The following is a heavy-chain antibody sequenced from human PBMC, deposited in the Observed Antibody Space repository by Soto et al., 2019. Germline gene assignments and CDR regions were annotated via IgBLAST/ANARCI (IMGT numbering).Heavy chain of an antibody. D-gene: IGHD1-1*01. J-gene: IGHJ6*03. CDR3: VRAQGTMYYDMDD. V-gene: IGHV3-48*03. CDR2: IGRGGDPI. CDR1: GFIFSGYQ. Sequence: PGGSXRLSCVFSGFIFSGYQFNWVRQAPGKGLEWVSYIGRGGDPIYDAHSVKGRFNISRDDDKNTLYLEMNSLRVEDTAIYYCVRAQGTMYYDMDDWGQGTKVTV.